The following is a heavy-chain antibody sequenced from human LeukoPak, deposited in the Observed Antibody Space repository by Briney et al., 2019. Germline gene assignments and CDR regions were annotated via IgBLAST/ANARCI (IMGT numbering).Heavy chain of an antibody. V-gene: IGHV3-7*03. Sequence: PGGSLRLSCAASGFFFSSFWLSWVRQAPEKGLEWVANIKEDGSEKYYVDSVKGRFTISRDNAKNSLYLQMNSLRAEDTALYYCAKGLLSYYYYGMDVWGQGTTVTVSS. CDR2: IKEDGSEK. D-gene: IGHD2-15*01. CDR3: AKGLLSYYYYGMDV. J-gene: IGHJ6*02. CDR1: GFFFSSFW.